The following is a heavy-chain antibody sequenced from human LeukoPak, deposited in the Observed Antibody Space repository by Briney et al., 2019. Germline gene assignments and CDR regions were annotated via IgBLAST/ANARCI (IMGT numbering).Heavy chain of an antibody. V-gene: IGHV3-23*01. CDR1: GFTFSSYA. CDR3: AKHGRFTGGNSEIDY. D-gene: IGHD4-23*01. J-gene: IGHJ4*02. CDR2: ISGSGSTK. Sequence: GGSLRLSCAASGFTFSSYAMSWVRQAPGEGLEWVSDISGSGSTKYYADSVKGRFTISRDNSKNTLYLQVDSLRAEDTALYYCAKHGRFTGGNSEIDYWGRGILVTVS.